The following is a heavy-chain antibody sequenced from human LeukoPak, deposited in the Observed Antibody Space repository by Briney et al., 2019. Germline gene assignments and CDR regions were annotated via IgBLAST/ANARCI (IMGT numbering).Heavy chain of an antibody. J-gene: IGHJ4*02. D-gene: IGHD2-2*01. CDR1: GGTFSSYA. Sequence: GASVKVSCKASGGTFSSYAISWVRQAPGQGLEWMGGIIPIFGTANYAQKFQGRVAITTDESTSTAHMELSSLRSEDTAVYYCARGDRYCSSTSCSLDYWGQGTLVTVSS. CDR3: ARGDRYCSSTSCSLDY. V-gene: IGHV1-69*05. CDR2: IIPIFGTA.